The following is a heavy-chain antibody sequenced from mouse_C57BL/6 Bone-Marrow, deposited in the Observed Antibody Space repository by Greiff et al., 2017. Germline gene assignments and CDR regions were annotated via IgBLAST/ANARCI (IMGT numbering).Heavy chain of an antibody. CDR1: GYTFTSYW. D-gene: IGHD1-1*01. Sequence: QVQLQQPGAELVKPGASVKLSCKASGYTFTSYWMQWVKQRPGQGLEWIGEIDPSDSYTNYNQKFKGKATLTVDTSSSPAYMQLSSLTSEDSAVYYCARCGKFITTVVGAMDYWGQGTSVTVSS. V-gene: IGHV1-50*01. CDR3: ARCGKFITTVVGAMDY. CDR2: IDPSDSYT. J-gene: IGHJ4*01.